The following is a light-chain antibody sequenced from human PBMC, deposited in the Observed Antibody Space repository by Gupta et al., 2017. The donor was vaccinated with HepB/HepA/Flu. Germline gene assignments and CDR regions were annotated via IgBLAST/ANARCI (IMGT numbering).Light chain of an antibody. CDR1: TGVVTGGHF. J-gene: IGLJ2*01. CDR3: LLFYSGTCV. Sequence: QAVVTQEPSLTVSPGGTVTLTCGPSTGVVTGGHFAYWFQQRPGHDLRKLIHDTSYTPAGTPARFSSSLLGGKAALTLSGAQAEDEDDYYCLLFYSGTCVFGGGTKLTVL. CDR2: DTS. V-gene: IGLV7-46*01.